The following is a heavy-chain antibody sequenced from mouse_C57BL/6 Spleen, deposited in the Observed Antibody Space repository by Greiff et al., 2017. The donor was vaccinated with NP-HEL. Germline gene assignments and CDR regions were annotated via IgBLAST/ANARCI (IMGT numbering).Heavy chain of an antibody. Sequence: EVQLQESGPELVKPGASVKMSCKASGYTFTDYNMHWVKQSHGKSLEWIGYINPNNGGTSYNQKFKGKATLTVNKSSSTAYMELRSLTSEDSAVYYCARSGPYGSSYFDYWGQGTTLTVSS. D-gene: IGHD1-1*01. CDR2: INPNNGGT. J-gene: IGHJ2*01. CDR1: GYTFTDYN. V-gene: IGHV1-22*01. CDR3: ARSGPYGSSYFDY.